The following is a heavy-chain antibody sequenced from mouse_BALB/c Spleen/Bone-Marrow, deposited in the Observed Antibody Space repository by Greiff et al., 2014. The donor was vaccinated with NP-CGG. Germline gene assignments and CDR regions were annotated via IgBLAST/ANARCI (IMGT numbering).Heavy chain of an antibody. CDR2: VNVNGDRT. J-gene: IGHJ3*01. V-gene: IGHV5-6-3*01. D-gene: IGHD2-4*01. CDR1: GFTFSNYG. CDR3: ARGYDYSSWFAY. Sequence: DVHLVESGGGLVQPGGSLKLSCAASGFTFSNYGMSWVRQTPDKRLEMIATVNVNGDRTYHPDSVKGRFTISRDNAKNTLSLQMSSLKSEDTATYCGARGYDYSSWFAYWGQGTLVTVSA.